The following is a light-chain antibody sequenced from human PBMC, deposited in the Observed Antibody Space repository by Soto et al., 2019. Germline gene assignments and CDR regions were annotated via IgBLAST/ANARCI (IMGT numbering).Light chain of an antibody. Sequence: EIVLTQSPATLSLSPGERATLSCRASQSVSSYLAWYQQKPGQAPRLLIYDASNRSTGIPARFSGSGSGTDFTLTISILEPEDFAVYYCQQRSNWPPWTFGQVTKVAIK. CDR2: DAS. J-gene: IGKJ1*01. CDR1: QSVSSY. CDR3: QQRSNWPPWT. V-gene: IGKV3-11*01.